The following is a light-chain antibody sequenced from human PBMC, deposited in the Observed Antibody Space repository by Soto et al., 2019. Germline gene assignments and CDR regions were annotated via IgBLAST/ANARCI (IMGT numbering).Light chain of an antibody. J-gene: IGLJ2*01. CDR3: QSCDCSLSGYVG. CDR2: GNS. CDR1: SSNIGAGYG. V-gene: IGLV1-40*01. Sequence: QSVLTQPPSVSGAPGQRVTISCTGSSSNIGAGYGVHWYQQLPGTAPKPLIYGNSNRPSGVPDRFSGSKSGTAASLAITGLQAEDEAEYYCQSCDCSLSGYVGFGGGTKVTVL.